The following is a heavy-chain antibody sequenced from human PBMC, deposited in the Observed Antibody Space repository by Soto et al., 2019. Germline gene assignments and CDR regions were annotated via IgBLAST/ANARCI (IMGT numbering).Heavy chain of an antibody. D-gene: IGHD3-10*01. V-gene: IGHV4-59*08. CDR1: GGSISSYY. CDR3: ARHRRGDGILWFGELIYFDY. CDR2: IYYSGST. J-gene: IGHJ4*02. Sequence: PSETLSLTCTVSGGSISSYYWSWIRQPPGKGLEWIGYIYYSGSTNYNPSLKSRVTISVDTSKNQFSLKLSSVTAADTAVYYCARHRRGDGILWFGELIYFDYWGQGTLVTVS.